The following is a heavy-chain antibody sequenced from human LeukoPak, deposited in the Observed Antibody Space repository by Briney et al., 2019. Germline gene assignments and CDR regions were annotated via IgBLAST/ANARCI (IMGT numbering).Heavy chain of an antibody. J-gene: IGHJ4*02. CDR1: GFTFSSYA. CDR2: ISGGHGGT. V-gene: IGHV3-23*01. D-gene: IGHD1/OR15-1a*01. Sequence: GGSLRLSCAASGFTFSSYAMSWVRQAPGKGLEWVSSISGGHGGTYYADSVKGRFSISRDDSKNTLYLQVNSLRAEDTAVYYCAKGQYASGWNSGNYWGQGTLVTVSS. CDR3: AKGQYASGWNSGNY.